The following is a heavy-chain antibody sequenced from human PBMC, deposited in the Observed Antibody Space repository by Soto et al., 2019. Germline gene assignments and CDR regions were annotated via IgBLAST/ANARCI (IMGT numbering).Heavy chain of an antibody. Sequence: SETLSLTCAVYGVYFSCYYWSWIRQPPGKGLEWIGEINHSGSTNYNPSLKSRVTISVDTSKNQFSLKLSSVTAADTAVYYCAFRTYYYYGMDVWGQGTTVNVSS. CDR1: GVYFSCYY. V-gene: IGHV4-34*01. CDR2: INHSGST. J-gene: IGHJ6*02. CDR3: AFRTYYYYGMDV.